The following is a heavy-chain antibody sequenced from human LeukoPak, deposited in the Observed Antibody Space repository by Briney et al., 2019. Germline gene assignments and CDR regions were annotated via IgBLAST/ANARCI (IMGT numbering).Heavy chain of an antibody. V-gene: IGHV3-23*01. CDR2: IRGDGGNT. J-gene: IGHJ4*02. D-gene: IGHD6-13*01. CDR3: VKGRISADGLDF. Sequence: QAGGSLRLSCVASGFSFSDHYMTWIRQGPGKGLEWGSYIRGDGGNTYYADSVKGRFTISRDNSKTMLYLQMNSLRAEDTAVHYCVKGRISADGLDFWGPGTPVTVSS. CDR1: GFSFSDHY.